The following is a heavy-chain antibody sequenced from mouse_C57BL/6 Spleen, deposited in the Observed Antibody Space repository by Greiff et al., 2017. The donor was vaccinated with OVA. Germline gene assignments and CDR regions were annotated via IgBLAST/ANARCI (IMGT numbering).Heavy chain of an antibody. Sequence: EVMLVESGGGLVKPGGSLKLSCAASGFTFSDYGMHWVRQAPEQGLEWVAYISSASSNIYYADTVKGRFTISRDTAKNTLFLQMTSLRSEDTAMYYGASPITTVVASYAMDYWGQGTSVTVAS. D-gene: IGHD1-1*01. CDR1: GFTFSDYG. CDR3: ASPITTVVASYAMDY. J-gene: IGHJ4*01. V-gene: IGHV5-17*01. CDR2: ISSASSNI.